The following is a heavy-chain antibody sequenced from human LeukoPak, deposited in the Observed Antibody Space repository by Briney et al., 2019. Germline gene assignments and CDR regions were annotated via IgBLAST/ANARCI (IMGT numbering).Heavy chain of an antibody. V-gene: IGHV1-18*01. CDR1: GYTFTSYG. Sequence: GASVKVSCKASGYTFTSYGISWVRQAPGQGLEWMGWISAYNGNTNYAQKLQGRVTMTTDTSTSTAYMELRSLRSDDTAVYYCARDVFYGSGTQDDAFDIWGQGTMVTVSS. CDR2: ISAYNGNT. D-gene: IGHD3-10*01. CDR3: ARDVFYGSGTQDDAFDI. J-gene: IGHJ3*02.